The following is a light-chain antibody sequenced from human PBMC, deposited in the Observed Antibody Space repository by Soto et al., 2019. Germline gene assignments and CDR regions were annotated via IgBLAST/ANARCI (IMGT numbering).Light chain of an antibody. Sequence: EVVLTQSPATLSLSPGERATLSCRASQSFRGLLAWYQQKPGQAPRLLIYGASTRATGIPARFSGSGPGTEFTLTISSLQYEDFAVYYCQQYNNWPPWTFGQGTKVDIK. CDR2: GAS. CDR1: QSFRGL. J-gene: IGKJ1*01. CDR3: QQYNNWPPWT. V-gene: IGKV3-15*01.